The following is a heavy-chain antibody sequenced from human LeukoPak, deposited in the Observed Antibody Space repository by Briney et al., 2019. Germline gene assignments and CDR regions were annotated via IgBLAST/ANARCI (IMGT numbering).Heavy chain of an antibody. Sequence: PGGSLRLSCAASGFTFSSYSMNWVRQAPGKGLEWVSSISSSSSYIYYADSVKGRFTISRDNAKNSLFLQMNSLRVEDTAVYYCAREVTRDGTSVTRGYYYYYYMDVWGKGTTVTVSS. J-gene: IGHJ6*03. CDR3: AREVTRDGTSVTRGYYYYYYMDV. CDR2: ISSSSSYI. D-gene: IGHD1-7*01. V-gene: IGHV3-21*01. CDR1: GFTFSSYS.